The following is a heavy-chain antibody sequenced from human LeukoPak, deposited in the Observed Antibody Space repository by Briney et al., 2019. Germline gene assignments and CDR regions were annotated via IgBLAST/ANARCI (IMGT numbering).Heavy chain of an antibody. CDR1: GFTFSSYW. CDR2: VYSGGTT. V-gene: IGHV3-53*01. J-gene: IGHJ3*01. Sequence: PGGSLRLSCAASGFTFSSYWMTWVRQAAGKGPEWVSVVYSGGTTYYADSVKGRFTISRDSSKNTVFLQMDNLRGEDTAVYYCVRLSPSGFDGAFEFWGQGTMVTVSS. CDR3: VRLSPSGFDGAFEF. D-gene: IGHD3-16*01.